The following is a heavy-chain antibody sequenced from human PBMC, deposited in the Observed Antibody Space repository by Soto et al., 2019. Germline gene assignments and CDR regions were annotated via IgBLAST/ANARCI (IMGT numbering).Heavy chain of an antibody. D-gene: IGHD6-13*01. CDR1: GYTLTELS. Sequence: ASVKVSCKVSGYTLTELSMHWVRQAPGKGLEWMGGFDPEDGEIIYAQKFQGRVTMTEDTSTDTAYMELSSLRSEDTAVYYCARGLGQQLWRPDVKTDCWGQGTLVTVST. CDR3: ARGLGQQLWRPDVKTDC. CDR2: FDPEDGEI. V-gene: IGHV1-24*01. J-gene: IGHJ4*02.